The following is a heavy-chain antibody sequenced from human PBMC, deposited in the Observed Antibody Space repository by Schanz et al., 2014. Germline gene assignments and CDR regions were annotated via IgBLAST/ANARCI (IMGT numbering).Heavy chain of an antibody. D-gene: IGHD6-13*01. CDR1: GFTFSTSA. V-gene: IGHV3-23*04. Sequence: VQLVDSGGGLVKPGGSLRLSCAASGFTFSTSAMSWVRQVPGKGLEWVSAILGLASTTYYADSVKGRFTISRDNSKNTLYLQMNSLRAGDAAVYYCARGLIAAAGGAFDYWGQGTLVAVSA. J-gene: IGHJ4*02. CDR2: ILGLASTT. CDR3: ARGLIAAAGGAFDY.